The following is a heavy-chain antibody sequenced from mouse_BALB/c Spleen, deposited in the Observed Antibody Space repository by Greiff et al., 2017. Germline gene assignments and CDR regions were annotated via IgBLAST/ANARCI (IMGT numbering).Heavy chain of an antibody. V-gene: IGHV14-1*01. CDR2: IDSENGDT. Sequence: VQLQQSGAVLVRPWASVKLSCTASGFTIKDYYMHWVKQRPEQSLEWIGGIDSENGDTEYTPKFQGKVTMTADTSSNTAYLQLSRMTTEDTAVYYCTSCHYRSSSYYFDYWGQGTTLTVSS. D-gene: IGHD1-1*01. CDR1: GFTIKDYY. J-gene: IGHJ2*01. CDR3: TSCHYRSSSYYFDY.